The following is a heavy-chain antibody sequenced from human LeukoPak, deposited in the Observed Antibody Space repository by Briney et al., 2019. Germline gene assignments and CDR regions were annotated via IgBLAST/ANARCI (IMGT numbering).Heavy chain of an antibody. CDR1: GGSFSGYY. J-gene: IGHJ4*02. CDR2: IKSKTDGGTT. Sequence: PSETLSLTCAVYGGSFSGYYWSWVRQAPGKGLEWVGRIKSKTDGGTTDYAAPVKGRFTISRDDSKNTLYLQMNSLKTEDTAVYYCTTDNYDFWSGYRPLRYWGQGTLVTVSS. CDR3: TTDNYDFWSGYRPLRY. D-gene: IGHD3-3*01. V-gene: IGHV3-15*01.